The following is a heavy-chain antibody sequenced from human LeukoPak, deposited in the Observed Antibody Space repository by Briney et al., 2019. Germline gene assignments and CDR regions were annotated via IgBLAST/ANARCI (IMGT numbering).Heavy chain of an antibody. D-gene: IGHD6-25*01. J-gene: IGHJ5*02. CDR2: IYYSGST. CDR3: ARESSGRQAFDP. Sequence: SETLSLTCTVSGGSVSSGSYYWSWLRQPPGKGLEWIGYIYYSGSTNYNPSLKSRVTISVDTSKNQFSLKLSSVTAADTAVYYCARESSGRQAFDPWGQGTLVTVSS. CDR1: GGSVSSGSYY. V-gene: IGHV4-61*01.